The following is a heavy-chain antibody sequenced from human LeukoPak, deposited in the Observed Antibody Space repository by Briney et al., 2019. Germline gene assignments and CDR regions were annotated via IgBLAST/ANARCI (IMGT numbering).Heavy chain of an antibody. V-gene: IGHV3-21*01. CDR1: GFTFRKYW. J-gene: IGHJ4*02. Sequence: GGSLRLSCAASGFTFRKYWLHWVRQAPGKGLEWVSSISSSSSYIYYADSVKGRFTISRDNAKNSLYLQMNSLRAEDTAVYYCARDLISGAYYYGSGSSGGRSGGQGTLVTVSS. D-gene: IGHD3-10*01. CDR2: ISSSSSYI. CDR3: ARDLISGAYYYGSGSSGGRS.